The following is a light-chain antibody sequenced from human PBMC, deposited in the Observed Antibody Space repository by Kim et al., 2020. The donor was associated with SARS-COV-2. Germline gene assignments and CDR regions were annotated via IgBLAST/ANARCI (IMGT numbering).Light chain of an antibody. CDR3: QQANSFPHT. Sequence: DIQMTQSPSSVSASVGDRVSITCRASQAISSWLAWYQQKPGKAPNLLIYAASNLQSGVPSRFSGSGSGTDFTLTISSLQPEDSATYYCQQANSFPHTFGQGTKVDIK. CDR1: QAISSW. J-gene: IGKJ1*01. V-gene: IGKV1-12*01. CDR2: AAS.